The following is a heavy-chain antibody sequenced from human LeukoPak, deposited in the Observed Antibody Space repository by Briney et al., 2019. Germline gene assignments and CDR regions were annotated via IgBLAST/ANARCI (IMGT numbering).Heavy chain of an antibody. CDR1: GGSINNYY. CDR2: IYYSGFT. J-gene: IGHJ6*03. V-gene: IGHV4-59*01. Sequence: PSETLSLTCTVSGGSINNYYWSWIRQPPGKGMEDIGNIYYSGFTNYNPSLKSRVTMSVDTSKNQFSLKLSSVTAADTAVYYCARYGSSSLRAGYYYYMDVWGKGTTVTVSS. D-gene: IGHD6-6*01. CDR3: ARYGSSSLRAGYYYYMDV.